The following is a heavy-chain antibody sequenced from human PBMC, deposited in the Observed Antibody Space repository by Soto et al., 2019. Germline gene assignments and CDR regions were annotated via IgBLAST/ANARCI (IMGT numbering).Heavy chain of an antibody. J-gene: IGHJ6*02. CDR2: IYYSGST. Sequence: SETLSLTCTVSGGSISSGDYYWSWIRQPPGKGLEWIGYIYYSGSTYYNPSLKSRVTISIDTSKNQFSLKLSSVTAADTAVYYCARGGSGGYYYYYGMDVWSQGTTVTVSS. D-gene: IGHD2-15*01. CDR3: ARGGSGGYYYYYGMDV. V-gene: IGHV4-30-4*01. CDR1: GGSISSGDYY.